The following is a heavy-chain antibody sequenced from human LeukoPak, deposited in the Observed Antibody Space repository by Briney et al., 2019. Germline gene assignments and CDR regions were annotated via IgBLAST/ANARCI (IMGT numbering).Heavy chain of an antibody. CDR2: LYHSGST. J-gene: IGHJ3*02. Sequence: SETLSLTCAVSGYSISSGYYWGWIRQPPGKGLEWIGSLYHSGSTYYNPSLKSRVTISVDTSKNQFSLKLSSVTAADTAVYYCARSPRLPSRNAFDIWGQGTMVTVSS. D-gene: IGHD4-11*01. CDR3: ARSPRLPSRNAFDI. CDR1: GYSISSGYY. V-gene: IGHV4-38-2*01.